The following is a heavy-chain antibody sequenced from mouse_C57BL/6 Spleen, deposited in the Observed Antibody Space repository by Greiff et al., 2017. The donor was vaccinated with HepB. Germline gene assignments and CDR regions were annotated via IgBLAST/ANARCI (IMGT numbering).Heavy chain of an antibody. CDR1: GYTFTSYW. CDR2: IDPSDSYT. Sequence: VQLQQPGAELVRPGPSVKLSCKASGYTFTSYWMHWVKQRPGQGLEWIGVIDPSDSYTNYNQKFKGKATLTVDTSSSTAYMQLSSLTSEDSAVYYCARELEGMDYWGQGTSVTVSS. V-gene: IGHV1-59*01. CDR3: ARELEGMDY. J-gene: IGHJ4*01. D-gene: IGHD3-3*01.